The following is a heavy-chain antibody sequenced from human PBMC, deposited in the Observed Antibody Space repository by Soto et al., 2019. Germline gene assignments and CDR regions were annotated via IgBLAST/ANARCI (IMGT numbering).Heavy chain of an antibody. D-gene: IGHD1-7*01. Sequence: PGGSLRLSCAASGFTFSNAWMNWVRQAPGKGLEWVGRIKSKTDGGTTDYAAPVKGRFTISRDDSKNTLYLQMNSLKTEDTAVYYCTTPYNWNYWYYYYMDVWGKGTTVTVSS. CDR1: GFTFSNAW. CDR2: IKSKTDGGTT. J-gene: IGHJ6*03. V-gene: IGHV3-15*07. CDR3: TTPYNWNYWYYYYMDV.